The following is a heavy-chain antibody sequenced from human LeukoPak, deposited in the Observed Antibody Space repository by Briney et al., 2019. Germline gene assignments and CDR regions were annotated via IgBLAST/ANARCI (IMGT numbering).Heavy chain of an antibody. CDR1: GYSFTSYW. D-gene: IGHD1-26*01. V-gene: IGHV5-51*01. CDR3: ARGRVGTTPGLDY. CDR2: IYPGDSDT. Sequence: GESLKISCKDSGYSFTSYWIGWVRQMPGKGLEWMGIIYPGDSDTRYSPSFQGQVTISGDTSIKTAYLQWSSLKASDSAMYYCARGRVGTTPGLDYWGQGTLVSVSS. J-gene: IGHJ4*02.